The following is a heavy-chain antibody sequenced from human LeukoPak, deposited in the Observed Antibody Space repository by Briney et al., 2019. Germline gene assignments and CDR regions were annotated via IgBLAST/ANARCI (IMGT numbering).Heavy chain of an antibody. D-gene: IGHD3-10*01. CDR3: ARDYASDY. V-gene: IGHV3-30*03. Sequence: GGSLRLSCAASGFTFSSHGMHWVRQAPGKGLEWVAVISYDGSNKYYADSVKGRFTIPRDNAKNSLYLQMSSLRAEDTAVYYCARDYASDYWGQGTLVTVSS. CDR2: ISYDGSNK. J-gene: IGHJ4*02. CDR1: GFTFSSHG.